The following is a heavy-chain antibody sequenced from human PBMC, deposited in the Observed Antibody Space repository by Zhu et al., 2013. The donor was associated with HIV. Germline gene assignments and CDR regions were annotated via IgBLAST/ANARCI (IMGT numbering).Heavy chain of an antibody. J-gene: IGHJ5*02. CDR1: GYRFTSYV. Sequence: QVQLVQSGAEVKKPGASVKVSCKASGYRFTSYVMHWVRQAPGQRLEWMGWINTGNGNTKYSQKFQGRVTITRDTSASTAYMEVSSLRSEDTAVYYCARDMYKWFDPVGPGNPGHRLL. V-gene: IGHV1-3*04. CDR3: ARDMYKWFDP. CDR2: INTGNGNT. D-gene: IGHD3-10*02.